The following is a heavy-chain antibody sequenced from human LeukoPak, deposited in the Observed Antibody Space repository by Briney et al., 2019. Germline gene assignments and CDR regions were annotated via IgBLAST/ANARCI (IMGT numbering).Heavy chain of an antibody. Sequence: GGSLRLSCAASGFTFSDYNMRWIRQAPGKGLEWVSSISRSGSTKYYADSVKGRFTISRDNAKNSLFLQMNSLRAEDTAVYYCARDGRGYYDSSGYPSSDYWGQGTLVTVSS. CDR1: GFTFSDYN. CDR2: ISRSGSTK. J-gene: IGHJ4*02. CDR3: ARDGRGYYDSSGYPSSDY. D-gene: IGHD3-22*01. V-gene: IGHV3-11*01.